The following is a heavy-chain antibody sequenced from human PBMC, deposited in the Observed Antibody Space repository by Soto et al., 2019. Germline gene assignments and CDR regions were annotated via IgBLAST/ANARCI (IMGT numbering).Heavy chain of an antibody. Sequence: QVKLVQSGTEVKKPGASIKVSCKASGYSFATSGMSWVRQAPGQGLEWMGWISGYNGNTNYDQNLQDRVTMTTDTSTNTAYLEVRNLRSDDTAVYYCARAGQYYDASGYANWGQGTLVTVSS. V-gene: IGHV1-18*01. CDR1: GYSFATSG. D-gene: IGHD3-22*01. J-gene: IGHJ4*02. CDR3: ARAGQYYDASGYAN. CDR2: ISGYNGNT.